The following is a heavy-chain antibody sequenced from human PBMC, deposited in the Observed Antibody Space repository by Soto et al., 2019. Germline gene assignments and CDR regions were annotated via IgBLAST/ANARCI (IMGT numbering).Heavy chain of an antibody. D-gene: IGHD6-6*01. CDR3: ARGFPRRLLAAPFDY. Sequence: ESGGGVVQPGRSLRLSCAASGFTFRSCGMHWVRQAPGKGLEWVAVIWFDGSNKYYADSVKGRFTISRDNSKNTLYLQMNPLRADDTAVYYCARGFPRRLLAAPFDYWGQGTLVTVSS. CDR2: IWFDGSNK. V-gene: IGHV3-33*01. J-gene: IGHJ4*02. CDR1: GFTFRSCG.